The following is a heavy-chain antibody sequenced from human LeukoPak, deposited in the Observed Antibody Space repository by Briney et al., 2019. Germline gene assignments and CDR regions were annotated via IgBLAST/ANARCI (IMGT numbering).Heavy chain of an antibody. J-gene: IGHJ4*02. CDR1: GLTVSSNH. Sequence: PGGSLRLSCAASGLTVSSNHMSWARQAPGKGLEWVSLIKSDGTTEYADSVKGRFTISRDNSKNTLFPQMNSLRVEDTAVYYWARLRRGYWGRGTPVTVSS. CDR3: ARLRRGY. V-gene: IGHV3-53*01. CDR2: IKSDGTT.